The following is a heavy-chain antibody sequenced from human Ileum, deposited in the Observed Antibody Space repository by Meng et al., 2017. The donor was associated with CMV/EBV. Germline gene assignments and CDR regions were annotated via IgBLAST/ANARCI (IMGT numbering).Heavy chain of an antibody. D-gene: IGHD3-10*01. J-gene: IGHJ5*02. Sequence: SETLSLTCTVSGGSISSYYWSWIRQPPGKGLEWIGYIYYTGSTYCNPSLKSRVSISVDTSENQFSLKLSSVTAADTAVYYCARGSTYPNWFDPWGQGTLVTVSS. V-gene: IGHV4-59*12. CDR3: ARGSTYPNWFDP. CDR2: IYYTGST. CDR1: GGSISSYY.